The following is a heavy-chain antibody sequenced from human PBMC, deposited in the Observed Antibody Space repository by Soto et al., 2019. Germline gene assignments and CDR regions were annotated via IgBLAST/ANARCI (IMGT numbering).Heavy chain of an antibody. V-gene: IGHV4-30-4*01. CDR2: IYYSGST. CDR3: ATTIVVPARNWFDP. Sequence: PSETLSLTCTVSGGSISSGDYYWSWIRQPPGKGLEWIGYIYYSGSTYYNPSLKSRVTISVDTSKNQFSLKLSSVTAADTAVYYCATTIVVPARNWFDPWGQGTLVTVSS. D-gene: IGHD3-22*01. J-gene: IGHJ5*02. CDR1: GGSISSGDYY.